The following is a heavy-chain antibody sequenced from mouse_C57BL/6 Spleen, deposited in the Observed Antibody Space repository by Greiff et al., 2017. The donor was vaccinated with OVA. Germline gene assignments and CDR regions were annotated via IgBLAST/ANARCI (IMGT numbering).Heavy chain of an antibody. Sequence: QVHVKQSGPELVKPGASVKLSCKASGYTFTSYDINWVKQRPGQGLEWIGWIYPRDGSTKYNEKFKGKATLTVDTSSSTAYMELHSLTSEDSAVYFCARTPTTPSLHFDYWGQGTTLTVSS. CDR1: GYTFTSYD. V-gene: IGHV1-85*01. J-gene: IGHJ2*01. CDR2: IYPRDGST. CDR3: ARTPTTPSLHFDY. D-gene: IGHD1-1*01.